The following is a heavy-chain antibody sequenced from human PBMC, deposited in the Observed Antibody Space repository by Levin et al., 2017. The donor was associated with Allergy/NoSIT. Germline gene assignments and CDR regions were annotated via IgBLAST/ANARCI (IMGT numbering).Heavy chain of an antibody. CDR3: ARGDGSGSYYHY. CDR1: GGSFSGYY. J-gene: IGHJ4*02. Sequence: SQTLSLTCAVSGGSFSGYYWSWIRQSPGKGMEWIGEINQGGSTNYNPSLRSRVTISVDTSKNQFSLKLTSVTAADTAVYYCARGDGSGSYYHYWGQGTLVTVSS. V-gene: IGHV4-34*01. CDR2: INQGGST. D-gene: IGHD3-10*01.